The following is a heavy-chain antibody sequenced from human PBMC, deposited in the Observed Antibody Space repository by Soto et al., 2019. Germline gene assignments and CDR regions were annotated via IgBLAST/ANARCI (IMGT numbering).Heavy chain of an antibody. V-gene: IGHV4-39*01. CDR2: IYYSGST. Sequence: QLQLQESGPGLVKPSETLSLTCTVSGGSISSSSYYWGWIRQPPGKGLEWIGSIYYSGSTYYNPSLKSRVTISVDTSKNQFSLKLSSVTAADTAVYYCARLKRVTIFGVAKYYFDYWGQGTLVTVSS. CDR1: GGSISSSSYY. D-gene: IGHD3-3*01. CDR3: ARLKRVTIFGVAKYYFDY. J-gene: IGHJ4*02.